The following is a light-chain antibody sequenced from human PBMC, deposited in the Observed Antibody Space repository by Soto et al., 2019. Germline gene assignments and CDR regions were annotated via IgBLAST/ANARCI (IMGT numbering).Light chain of an antibody. Sequence: QSLRTQPASVSVSPGQSITISCTGTSSDVGGYNYVSWYQHHPGTAPKLIIYEVTNRPSGISNRFSGSKSGNTASLNISGLQAEDEGDYYCSSYTSSSTLVFGTGTKVTVL. CDR2: EVT. CDR3: SSYTSSSTLV. J-gene: IGLJ1*01. V-gene: IGLV2-14*01. CDR1: SSDVGGYNY.